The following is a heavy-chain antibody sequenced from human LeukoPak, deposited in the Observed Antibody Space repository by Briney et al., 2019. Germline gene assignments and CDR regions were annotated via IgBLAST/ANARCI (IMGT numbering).Heavy chain of an antibody. D-gene: IGHD2-2*01. J-gene: IGHJ4*02. V-gene: IGHV3-23*01. CDR1: GFTFSSYA. CDR2: ISGSGGST. CDR3: AKCHFLVPAATYYFDY. Sequence: PGGSLRLSCAASGFTFSSYAMSWVRQAPGKGLEWVSVISGSGGSTYYADSVKGRFTISRDNSKNTLYLQVNSLRAEDTAVYYCAKCHFLVPAATYYFDYWGQGTLVTVSS.